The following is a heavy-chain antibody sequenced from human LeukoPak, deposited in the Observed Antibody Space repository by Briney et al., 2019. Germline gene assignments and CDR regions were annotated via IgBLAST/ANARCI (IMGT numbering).Heavy chain of an antibody. CDR1: GFIFSNYA. J-gene: IGHJ4*02. CDR2: FSGSGGST. D-gene: IGHD4-17*01. CDR3: ARPRYGAADY. V-gene: IGHV3-23*01. Sequence: GGSLRLSCAVSGFIFSNYAMSWVRQAPGKGLQWVSAFSGSGGSTYYADSVKGRFTISRDNSRNTLYLQMNSLRAEDTAVYYCARPRYGAADYWGQGTLVTVFS.